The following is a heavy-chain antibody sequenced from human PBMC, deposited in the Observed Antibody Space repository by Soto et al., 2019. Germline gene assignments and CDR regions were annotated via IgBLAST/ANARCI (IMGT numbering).Heavy chain of an antibody. J-gene: IGHJ4*02. CDR1: GGSISSGGYY. Sequence: QVQLQESGPGLVKPSQTLSLTCTVSGGSISSGGYYWSWIRQPPGKGLEWIGSIYYSGRTYYNPSLKSRVTISVDTSKNQFSLKRSSVTAADTAVYYCAREPHRHRWGIDYWGQGTLVTVSS. V-gene: IGHV4-31*03. D-gene: IGHD3-16*01. CDR2: IYYSGRT. CDR3: AREPHRHRWGIDY.